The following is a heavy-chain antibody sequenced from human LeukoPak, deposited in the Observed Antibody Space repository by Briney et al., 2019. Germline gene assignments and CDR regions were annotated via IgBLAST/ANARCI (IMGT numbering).Heavy chain of an antibody. V-gene: IGHV4-4*07. Sequence: SETLSLTCTVSGGSISSYYWSWIRQPAGKGPEWIGRIYTSGSTNYNPSLKSRVTMSVDTSKNQFSLKLSSVTAADTAVYYCARETFVRIPYYYYYGMDVWGQGTTVTVSS. CDR1: GGSISSYY. CDR2: IYTSGST. D-gene: IGHD6-6*01. J-gene: IGHJ6*02. CDR3: ARETFVRIPYYYYYGMDV.